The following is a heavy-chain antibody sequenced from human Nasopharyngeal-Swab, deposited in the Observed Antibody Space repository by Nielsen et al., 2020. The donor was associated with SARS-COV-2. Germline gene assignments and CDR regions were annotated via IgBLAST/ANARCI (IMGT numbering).Heavy chain of an antibody. V-gene: IGHV1-8*01. CDR2: MNPNSGNT. D-gene: IGHD3-16*02. CDR3: ARGRLSNYYGMDV. Sequence: WVRQAPGQGLEWMGWMNPNSGNTGYAQKFQGRVTMTRNTSISTAYVELSSLRSEDTAVYYCARGRLSNYYGMDVWGQGTTVTVSS. J-gene: IGHJ6*02.